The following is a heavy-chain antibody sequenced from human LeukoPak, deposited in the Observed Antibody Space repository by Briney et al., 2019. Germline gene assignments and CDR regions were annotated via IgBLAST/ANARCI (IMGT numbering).Heavy chain of an antibody. Sequence: SETLSLTCTVSGGSISSYYWSWIRQPPGKGLEWIGYIYYSRSTNHNPSLKSRVTISGDTSKNQFSLKLSSVTAADTAVYYCAAYGANWLYFDYWGQGALVTVSS. CDR2: IYYSRST. J-gene: IGHJ4*02. V-gene: IGHV4-59*03. CDR3: AAYGANWLYFDY. CDR1: GGSISSYY. D-gene: IGHD4/OR15-4a*01.